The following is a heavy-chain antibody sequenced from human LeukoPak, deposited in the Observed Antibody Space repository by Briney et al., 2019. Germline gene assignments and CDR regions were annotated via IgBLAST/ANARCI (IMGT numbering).Heavy chain of an antibody. V-gene: IGHV3-74*01. CDR1: GFTFSSYW. CDR3: ARAPVSQVRSYYYYYMDV. Sequence: GGSLRLSCAASGFTFSSYWMHWVRQAPGKGLVWVSRINSDGSSTSYADSVKGRFTISRDNAKNTLYLQMNSLRAEDTAVYYCARAPVSQVRSYYYYYMDVWGKGTTVTVSS. CDR2: INSDGSST. D-gene: IGHD3-10*01. J-gene: IGHJ6*03.